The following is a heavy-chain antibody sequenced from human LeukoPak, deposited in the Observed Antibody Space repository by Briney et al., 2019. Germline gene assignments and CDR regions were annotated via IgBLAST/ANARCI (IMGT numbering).Heavy chain of an antibody. CDR3: ASSPYDSSGYYNY. V-gene: IGHV3-33*01. D-gene: IGHD3-22*01. Sequence: GGSLRLSCAASGFTFSSYGMHWVRQAPGKGLEWVAVIWYDGSNKYYADSVKGRFTISRDNSKNTLYPQMNSLRAEDTAVYYCASSPYDSSGYYNYWGQGTLVTVSS. J-gene: IGHJ4*02. CDR2: IWYDGSNK. CDR1: GFTFSSYG.